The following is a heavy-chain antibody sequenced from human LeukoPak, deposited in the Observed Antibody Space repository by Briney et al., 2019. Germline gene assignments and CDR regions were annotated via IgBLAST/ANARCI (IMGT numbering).Heavy chain of an antibody. CDR2: ISNDGGYI. D-gene: IGHD3-9*01. Sequence: GGSLRLSCAASGFIFSIWWMLWFRQSPGKGPESVSHISNDGGYIVYADSVRGRFTISRDNARNTLYLQMNSLRPDDTGVYYCATFGIDWSLSYWGQGALVTVSS. CDR3: ATFGIDWSLSY. V-gene: IGHV3-74*01. J-gene: IGHJ4*02. CDR1: GFIFSIWW.